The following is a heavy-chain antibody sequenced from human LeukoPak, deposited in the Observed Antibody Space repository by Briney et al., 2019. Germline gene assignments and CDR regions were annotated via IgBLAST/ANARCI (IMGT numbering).Heavy chain of an antibody. J-gene: IGHJ4*02. Sequence: GGPLRLSCAASGFTFRNNWMGWFRKAPGKGLKGVANTKPDGSAEYYADSVSGRFITSRDKPNNFLYLQMTSMRSEDTSGYYCARYCGLHTNFDYWGQGTLVTVSS. CDR3: ARYCGLHTNFDY. D-gene: IGHD2-21*01. CDR1: GFTFRNNW. CDR2: TKPDGSAE. V-gene: IGHV3-7*01.